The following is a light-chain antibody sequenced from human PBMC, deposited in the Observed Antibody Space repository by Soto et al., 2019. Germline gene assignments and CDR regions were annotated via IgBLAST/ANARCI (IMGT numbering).Light chain of an antibody. CDR2: DVH. CDR1: SSDVGGYNH. J-gene: IGLJ1*01. V-gene: IGLV2-14*03. CDR3: SSYTNTTLYV. Sequence: QSVLTQPASVSGSPGQLITIYCIGSSSDVGGYNHVSWFQQHPGEAPKLIIYDVHTRPSGVSDRFSGSKSGNTGSLTISGLQAEYEADYYCSSYTNTTLYVFGGGTKVTVL.